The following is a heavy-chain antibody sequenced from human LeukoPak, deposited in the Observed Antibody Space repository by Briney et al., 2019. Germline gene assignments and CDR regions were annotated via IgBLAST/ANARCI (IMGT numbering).Heavy chain of an antibody. V-gene: IGHV4-59*01. J-gene: IGHJ6*04. CDR1: GGSISSYY. CDR2: IYYSGNT. Sequence: SETLSLTCTVSGGSISSYYWSWIRQPPGKGLEWIGYIYYSGNTNYNPSLKSRVTISVDTSKNQFSLKLSSVTAADTAVYYCARDRTQLERWGYYYYGMDVWDKGTTVTVSS. D-gene: IGHD1-1*01. CDR3: ARDRTQLERWGYYYYGMDV.